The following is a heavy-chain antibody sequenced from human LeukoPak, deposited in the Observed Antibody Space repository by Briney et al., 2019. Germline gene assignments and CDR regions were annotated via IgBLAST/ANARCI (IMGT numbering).Heavy chain of an antibody. J-gene: IGHJ3*02. CDR2: IYYSGST. D-gene: IGHD6-6*01. CDR1: GGSISSSRYY. CDR3: ASFIEYTSSYALDI. V-gene: IGHV4-39*01. Sequence: SETLSLTCTISGGSISSSRYYWGWIRQPPGKGLEWIGSIYYSGSTYYNPSLKSRVTILLDTSRNQFSLKLSSVSAADTAVYYCASFIEYTSSYALDIWGQGTMVTVSS.